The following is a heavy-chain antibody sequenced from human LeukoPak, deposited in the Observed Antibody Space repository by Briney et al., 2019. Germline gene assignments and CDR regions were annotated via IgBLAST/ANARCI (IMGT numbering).Heavy chain of an antibody. CDR1: GYTFTDYG. V-gene: IGHV1-8*02. Sequence: ASVKVSCKASGYTFTDYGFTWVRQAPGQGLEWMGWMNPVSGNAGSAQKFQGRVTLTRDTSISTAYMELSSLRSDDTAFYYCARAPMGAAALYWGQGTLVTVSS. CDR3: ARAPMGAAALY. J-gene: IGHJ4*02. D-gene: IGHD6-13*01. CDR2: MNPVSGNA.